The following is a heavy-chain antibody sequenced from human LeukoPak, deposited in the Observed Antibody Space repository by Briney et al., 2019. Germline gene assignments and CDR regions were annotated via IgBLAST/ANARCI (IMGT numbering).Heavy chain of an antibody. Sequence: ASVKVSCKVSGYTLTELSMHWVRQAPGKGLEWMGGFDPEDGETIYAQKFQGRVTMTEDTSTDTAYMELSSLRSEDTAVYYCATLTGEGSVVDYWGQGTLVTVSS. D-gene: IGHD3-10*01. J-gene: IGHJ4*02. V-gene: IGHV1-24*01. CDR1: GYTLTELS. CDR2: FDPEDGET. CDR3: ATLTGEGSVVDY.